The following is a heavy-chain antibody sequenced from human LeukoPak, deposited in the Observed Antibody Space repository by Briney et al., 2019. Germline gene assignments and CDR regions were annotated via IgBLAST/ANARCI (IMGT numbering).Heavy chain of an antibody. J-gene: IGHJ6*03. V-gene: IGHV1-8*03. Sequence: ASVKVSCKASGYTFTSYDINWVRQATGQGLEWMGWMNPNSGNTGYAQKFQGRVTITRNTSISTAYMELSSLRSEDTAVYYCARVPAAIRSYYYYMDVWGKGTTVTISS. CDR3: ARVPAAIRSYYYYMDV. CDR1: GYTFTSYD. D-gene: IGHD2-2*01. CDR2: MNPNSGNT.